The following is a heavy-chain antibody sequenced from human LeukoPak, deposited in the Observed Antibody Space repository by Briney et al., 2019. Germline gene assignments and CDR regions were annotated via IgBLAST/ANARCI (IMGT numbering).Heavy chain of an antibody. V-gene: IGHV1-18*01. J-gene: IGHJ4*02. CDR3: ARAPLIMIFAVGRPNDF. D-gene: IGHD3-3*01. CDR2: ISGYNGNT. CDR1: GYTFTNYG. Sequence: ASVKLSCTASGYTFTNYGVNWVRQAPGQGLEWVGWISGYNGNTNYAQNLQGRVTMTTDTSTNTAYMDLKSLRSDDTAVYYCARAPLIMIFAVGRPNDFWGQGTLVTDSS.